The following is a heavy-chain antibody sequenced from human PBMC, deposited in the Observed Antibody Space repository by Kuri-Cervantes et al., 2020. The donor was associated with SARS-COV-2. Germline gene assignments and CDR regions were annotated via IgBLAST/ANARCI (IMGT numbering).Heavy chain of an antibody. V-gene: IGHV4-31*03. CDR1: GFSLSTTGMR. CDR2: VNYSGGT. D-gene: IGHD3-16*01. CDR3: ARGLTVVVPSPVLGLGPHYYYYDMDV. J-gene: IGHJ6*02. Sequence: SGPTLVKPTQTLTLTCTFSGFSLSTTGMRVTWIRRSPGKGLEWIGEVNYSGGTNYNPSLKSRVTVSLDTSKNQFSLRLRSVTAADTARYYCARGLTVVVPSPVLGLGPHYYYYDMDVWGQGTTVTVSS.